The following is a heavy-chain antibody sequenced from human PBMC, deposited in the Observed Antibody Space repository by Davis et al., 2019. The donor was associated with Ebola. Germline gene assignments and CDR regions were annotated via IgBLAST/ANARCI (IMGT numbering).Heavy chain of an antibody. V-gene: IGHV4-59*11. D-gene: IGHD3-16*01. CDR2: ISGSGRT. CDR1: DASISGHY. J-gene: IGHJ4*02. Sequence: PGGSLRLSCTVSDASISGHYWNWFRQPPGKGLEWIGFISGSGRTSYNPSLRSRITISADTSKNQFSLNLSSVTAADTAVCFCARFGHGAYWGQGTLVTVSS. CDR3: ARFGHGAY.